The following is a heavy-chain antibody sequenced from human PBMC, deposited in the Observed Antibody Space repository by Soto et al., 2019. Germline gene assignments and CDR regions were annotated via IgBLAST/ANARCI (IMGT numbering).Heavy chain of an antibody. CDR2: INPLPTSGST. CDR3: ARDLAAAAY. V-gene: IGHV1-46*01. J-gene: IGHJ4*02. Sequence: ASVKVSCKASGYIFTNYYIHWVRQAPGQWLEWMAIINPLPTSGSTNYAQKFQGRVTVTRDTSTSTVYLELSSLRSDDTAVYYCARDLAAAAYWGQGTLVTVSS. CDR1: GYIFTNYY. D-gene: IGHD6-13*01.